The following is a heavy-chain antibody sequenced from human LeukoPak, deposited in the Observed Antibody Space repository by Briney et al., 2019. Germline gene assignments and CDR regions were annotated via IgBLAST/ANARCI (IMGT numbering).Heavy chain of an antibody. CDR1: GYTFTSYY. Sequence: ASVSVSCKASGYTFTSYYMHWVRQAPGQGLEWMGWINPNSGGTNYAQKFQGRVTMTRDTSISTAYMELSRLRSDDTAVYYCARGPMTTVTTSFDYWGQGTLVTVSS. CDR2: INPNSGGT. D-gene: IGHD4-17*01. CDR3: ARGPMTTVTTSFDY. J-gene: IGHJ4*02. V-gene: IGHV1-2*02.